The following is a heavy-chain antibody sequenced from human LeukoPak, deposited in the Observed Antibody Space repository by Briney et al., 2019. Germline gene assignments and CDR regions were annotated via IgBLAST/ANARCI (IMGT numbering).Heavy chain of an antibody. J-gene: IGHJ4*02. V-gene: IGHV1-58*01. CDR2: IVVGSGNT. CDR3: AADPYDYGDYVLGY. CDR1: GFTFTSSA. Sequence: ASVKVSCKASGFTFTSSAVQWVRQARGQRLEWTGWIVVGSGNTNYAQKFQERVTITRDVSTSTAYMELSSLRSEDTAVYYCAADPYDYGDYVLGYWGQGTLVTVSS. D-gene: IGHD4-17*01.